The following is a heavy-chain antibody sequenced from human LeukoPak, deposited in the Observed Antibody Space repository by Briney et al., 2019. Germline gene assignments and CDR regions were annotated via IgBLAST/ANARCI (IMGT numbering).Heavy chain of an antibody. Sequence: PSETLSLTCTVSGASFNSDDQYWNWIRQSPGKGLEWIGSIHPSGMLYNNPSLESRVTMSRDTSKNQFSLNLNSVTAADTAVYFCSRGLDSRKLGYWGRGILVTVSP. J-gene: IGHJ4*02. CDR1: GASFNSDDQY. D-gene: IGHD3-22*01. CDR2: IHPSGML. CDR3: SRGLDSRKLGY. V-gene: IGHV4-31*03.